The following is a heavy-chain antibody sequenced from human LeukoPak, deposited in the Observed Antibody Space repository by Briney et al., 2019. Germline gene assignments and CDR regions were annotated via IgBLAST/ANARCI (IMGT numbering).Heavy chain of an antibody. CDR2: IYYSGST. V-gene: IGHV4-30-4*08. CDR3: ARSTESTMFIDY. CDR1: GGSISSGDYY. J-gene: IGHJ4*02. Sequence: PSETLSLTCTVSGGSISSGDYYWSWIRQPPGKGLEWIGYIYYSGSTYYNPSLKSRVTISVDTSKNQFSLKLSSVTAADTAVYYCARSTESTMFIDYWGQGTLVTVSS. D-gene: IGHD3-10*02.